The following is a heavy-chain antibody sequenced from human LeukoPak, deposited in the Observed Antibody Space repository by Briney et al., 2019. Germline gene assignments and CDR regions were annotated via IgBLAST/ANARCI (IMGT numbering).Heavy chain of an antibody. D-gene: IGHD3-10*01. CDR1: GGSISSSSYY. Sequence: PSETLSLTCTVSGGSISSSSYYWGWIRQPPGKGLEWIGSIYYSGSTYYNPSLKSRVTISVDTSKNQFSLKLSSVTAADTAVYYCARDPPSYYYGSGSYPEYFDYWGQGTLVTVSS. V-gene: IGHV4-39*07. CDR2: IYYSGST. CDR3: ARDPPSYYYGSGSYPEYFDY. J-gene: IGHJ4*02.